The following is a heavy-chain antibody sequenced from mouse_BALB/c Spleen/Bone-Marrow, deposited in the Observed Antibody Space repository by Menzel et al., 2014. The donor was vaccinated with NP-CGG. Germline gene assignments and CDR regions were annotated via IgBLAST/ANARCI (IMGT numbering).Heavy chain of an antibody. CDR3: AITTLYAMDY. D-gene: IGHD2-12*01. J-gene: IGHJ4*01. Sequence: EVQLQQSGPELVKPGASVKISCKASGYTFTDYNMHWVKQGHGKSLEWIGYIYPYNGGTGYNQKFKSKATLTVDNSYSTAYMELRSLTAEDSAVYYCAITTLYAMDYWGQGTSVTVSS. CDR2: IYPYNGGT. V-gene: IGHV1S29*02. CDR1: GYTFTDYN.